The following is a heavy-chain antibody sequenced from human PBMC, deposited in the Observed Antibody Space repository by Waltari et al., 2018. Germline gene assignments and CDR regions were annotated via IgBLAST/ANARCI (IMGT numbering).Heavy chain of an antibody. CDR1: GFTFSSLW. CDR3: AGGGGFLCDI. J-gene: IGHJ3*02. V-gene: IGHV3-7*01. CDR2: IKQDGSEI. D-gene: IGHD3-3*01. Sequence: EVQLVESGGGLVQPGGSLRLSCAVSGFTFSSLWMSWFRQAPGKGLGGVANIKQDGSEIYYVDSVKGRFTISRDNAKNSLYLQMNSLTTEDTAVYYCAGGGGFLCDIWGQGTLVTVSS.